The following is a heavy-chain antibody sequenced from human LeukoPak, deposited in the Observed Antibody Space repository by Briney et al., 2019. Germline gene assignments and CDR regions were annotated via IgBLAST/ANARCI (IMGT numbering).Heavy chain of an antibody. J-gene: IGHJ3*02. D-gene: IGHD3-22*01. Sequence: GASVKVSCKASGYTFTDYYMHWVRQAPGQGLEWMGWINPNSGGTNYAQKFQGRVTMTRDTSISTAYMELSRLRSDDTAVYYCARALSYYDSSGYYYGHDAFDIWGQGTMVTVSS. V-gene: IGHV1-2*02. CDR1: GYTFTDYY. CDR3: ARALSYYDSSGYYYGHDAFDI. CDR2: INPNSGGT.